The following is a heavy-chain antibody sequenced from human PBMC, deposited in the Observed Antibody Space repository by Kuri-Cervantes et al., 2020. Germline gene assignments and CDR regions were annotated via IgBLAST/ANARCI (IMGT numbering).Heavy chain of an antibody. CDR3: AKEGDVTMIVAMDV. J-gene: IGHJ6*02. Sequence: ASVKVSCKASGYTFTSYGISWVRQAPGQGLEWMGWISAYNGNTNYAQKLQGRVTMTTDTSTSTAYMELRSLRAEDTAVYYCAKEGDVTMIVAMDVWGQGTTVTVSS. V-gene: IGHV1-18*01. CDR2: ISAYNGNT. CDR1: GYTFTSYG. D-gene: IGHD3-22*01.